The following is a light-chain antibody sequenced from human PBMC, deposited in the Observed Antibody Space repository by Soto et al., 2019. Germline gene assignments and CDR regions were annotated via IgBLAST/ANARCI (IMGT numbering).Light chain of an antibody. Sequence: EVVLTQSPSTLSLSPGETATLSCRASQSLSSSYLGWYQQRPGQVPRLLIFGASNRATGIPDRFLGSGSVTLFTLTISRLEPEDSAVYYCQQYGTSPSFGGGTRVEIK. CDR3: QQYGTSPS. CDR1: QSLSSSY. CDR2: GAS. J-gene: IGKJ4*01. V-gene: IGKV3-20*01.